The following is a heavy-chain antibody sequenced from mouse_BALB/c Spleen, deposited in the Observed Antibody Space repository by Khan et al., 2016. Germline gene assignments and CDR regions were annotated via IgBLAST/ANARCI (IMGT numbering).Heavy chain of an antibody. Sequence: QVQLKESGPGLVAPSQSLSFTCTVSGFSLTSYGVHWVRQPPGKGLEWLVVIWSDGSTTYNSALKSRLSISKDNSKSQVFLKMNSLQTDDTTMYYCARNYYGSSYYAMDYWGQGTSVTVSS. V-gene: IGHV2-6*02. D-gene: IGHD1-1*01. CDR3: ARNYYGSSYYAMDY. CDR2: IWSDGST. CDR1: GFSLTSYG. J-gene: IGHJ4*01.